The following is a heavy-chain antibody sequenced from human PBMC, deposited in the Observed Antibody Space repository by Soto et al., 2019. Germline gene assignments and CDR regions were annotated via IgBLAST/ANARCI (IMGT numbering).Heavy chain of an antibody. CDR2: IYYSGST. CDR1: GGSISSGGYY. D-gene: IGHD5-12*01. Sequence: SETLSLTCTVSGGSISSGGYYWSWIRQHPGKGLEWIGYIYYSGSTYYNPSLKSRVTISVDTSKNQFSLKLSSVTAADTAVYYCAREPKDGYSVVSGMDVWGQGTTVTVSS. CDR3: AREPKDGYSVVSGMDV. V-gene: IGHV4-31*03. J-gene: IGHJ6*02.